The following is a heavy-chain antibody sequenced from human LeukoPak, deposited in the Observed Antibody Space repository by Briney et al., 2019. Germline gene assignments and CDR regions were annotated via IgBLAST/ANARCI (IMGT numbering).Heavy chain of an antibody. D-gene: IGHD5-18*01. V-gene: IGHV4-59*01. CDR2: INYSGTT. CDR1: GGSISGYY. CDR3: AREYSSFEY. Sequence: SETLSLTCTVSGGSISGYYWHWIRQSPGMGLEWIGYINYSGTTDYNPSLKSRVTISVDTSKNQFSLNLRSATAADTAVYYCAREYSSFEYWGQGILVTDSS. J-gene: IGHJ4*02.